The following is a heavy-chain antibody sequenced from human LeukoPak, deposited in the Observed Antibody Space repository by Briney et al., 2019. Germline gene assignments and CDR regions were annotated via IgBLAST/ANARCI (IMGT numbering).Heavy chain of an antibody. J-gene: IGHJ4*02. CDR3: ARVGVGATYEYYFDY. CDR2: IYYSGST. Sequence: SETLSLTCTVSGGSISSYYWSWIRQPPGKGLEWIGYIYYSGSTNYNPSLKSRVTISVDTSKNQFSLKLSSVTAADTAVYYCARVGVGATYEYYFDYWGQGTLVTVSS. CDR1: GGSISSYY. V-gene: IGHV4-59*01. D-gene: IGHD1-26*01.